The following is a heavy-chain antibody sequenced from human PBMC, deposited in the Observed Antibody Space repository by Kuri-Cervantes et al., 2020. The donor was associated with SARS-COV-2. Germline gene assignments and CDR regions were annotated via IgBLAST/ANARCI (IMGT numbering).Heavy chain of an antibody. CDR3: ARDVRYSGSYQCTS. D-gene: IGHD1-26*01. CDR1: GLSFGNSV. CDR2: INSNGGSI. Sequence: GESLKISCSASGLSFGNSVMHWVRQAPGKGLQYVSSINSNGGSIYHTDSVKDRFTISRDNSKNTLYLQMNSLRAEDTAVYYCARDVRYSGSYQCTSWGQGTVVTVSS. V-gene: IGHV3-64*04. J-gene: IGHJ5*02.